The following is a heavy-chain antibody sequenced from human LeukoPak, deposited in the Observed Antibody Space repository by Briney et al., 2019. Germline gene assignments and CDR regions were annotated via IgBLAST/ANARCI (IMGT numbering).Heavy chain of an antibody. CDR3: TRDGGEGDNSAFDI. Sequence: GGSLRLSCAASGFTFSDYILDWVRQAPGKGLEWVGRIRRRTNRYTTEYAASVKDRFIISRDDSKNSLYLHMNSLKTEDSAVYHCTRDGGEGDNSAFDIWGQGTMVTVSS. D-gene: IGHD3-16*01. CDR2: IRRRTNRYTT. CDR1: GFTFSDYI. J-gene: IGHJ3*02. V-gene: IGHV3-72*01.